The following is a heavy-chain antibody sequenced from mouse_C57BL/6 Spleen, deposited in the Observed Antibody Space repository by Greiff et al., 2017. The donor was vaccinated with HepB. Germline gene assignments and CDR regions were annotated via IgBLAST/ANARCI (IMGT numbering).Heavy chain of an antibody. D-gene: IGHD1-1*01. Sequence: QVQLQQPGTELVKPGASVKLSCKAPGYTFTSYWMHWVKQRPGQGLEWIGNINPSNGGTNYNEKFKSKATLTVDKSSSTAYMQLSSLTSEDSAVYYCAFTTVVAEEYYFDYWGQGTTLTVSS. CDR3: AFTTVVAEEYYFDY. CDR1: GYTFTSYW. CDR2: INPSNGGT. V-gene: IGHV1-53*01. J-gene: IGHJ2*01.